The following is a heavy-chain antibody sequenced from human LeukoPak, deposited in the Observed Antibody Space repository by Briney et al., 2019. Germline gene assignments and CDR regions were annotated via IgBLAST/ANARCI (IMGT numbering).Heavy chain of an antibody. V-gene: IGHV3-7*01. Sequence: PGGSLRLSCAASGFTFSSYWMNWARQAPGKGLEWVASINHNGNVNYYVDSVKGRFTISRDNAKNSLYLQMNSLRDEDTAVYYCARDRQKRITIFGALYYYYGMDVWGQGTTVTVSS. CDR2: INHNGNVN. J-gene: IGHJ6*02. CDR3: ARDRQKRITIFGALYYYYGMDV. D-gene: IGHD3-3*01. CDR1: GFTFSSYW.